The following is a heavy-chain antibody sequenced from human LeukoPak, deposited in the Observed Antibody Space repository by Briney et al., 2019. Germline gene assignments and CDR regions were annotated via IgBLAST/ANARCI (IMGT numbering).Heavy chain of an antibody. J-gene: IGHJ3*02. CDR2: VYTAGST. CDR3: ASGSHYYDIPNAFDI. Sequence: PGGSLTLSCAASGFSVSSNYMSWVRQAPGRGLDWVSVVYTAGSTHSADSVTARFTTSRDNPPSTLSLQINSLRAADTAVYYCASGSHYYDIPNAFDIWGQGTMVTVSS. D-gene: IGHD3-22*01. CDR1: GFSVSSNY. V-gene: IGHV3-53*01.